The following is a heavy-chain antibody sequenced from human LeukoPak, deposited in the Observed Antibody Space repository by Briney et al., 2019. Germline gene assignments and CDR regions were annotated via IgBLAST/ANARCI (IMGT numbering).Heavy chain of an antibody. J-gene: IGHJ4*02. D-gene: IGHD6-19*01. CDR1: GFTFSSSA. Sequence: PGGSLRPSCTASGFTFSSSAMSWVRQPPGKGLEWVSAISGSGGGTYYADSVKGRFTISRDNSKNTLYLQMNSLRAEDTAVYYCAKQPSALAGTYDYWGQGTLVTVSS. CDR3: AKQPSALAGTYDY. CDR2: ISGSGGGT. V-gene: IGHV3-23*01.